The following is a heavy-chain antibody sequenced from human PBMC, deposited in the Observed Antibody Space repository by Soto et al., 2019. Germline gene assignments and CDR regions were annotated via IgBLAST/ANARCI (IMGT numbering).Heavy chain of an antibody. CDR3: AREETDSSGYYEGGY. D-gene: IGHD3-22*01. V-gene: IGHV1-46*01. CDR1: GYTFTSYY. J-gene: IGHJ4*02. CDR2: INPSGGST. Sequence: QVQLVQSGAEVKKPGASVKVSCKASGYTFTSYYMHWVRQAPGQGLEWMGIINPSGGSTSYAQKFEGRVTMTRDTSTSTVYMELSSLRSEDTAVYYCAREETDSSGYYEGGYWGQGTLVTVSS.